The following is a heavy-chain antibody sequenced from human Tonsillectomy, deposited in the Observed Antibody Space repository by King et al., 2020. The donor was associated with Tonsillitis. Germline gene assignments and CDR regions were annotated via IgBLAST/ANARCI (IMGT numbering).Heavy chain of an antibody. CDR3: ARDGGRWLLGVGGGVFDY. Sequence: VQLQESGPGLVKPSQTLSLTCTVSGGSISSGGYYWSWIRQHPGKGLEWIVYIYYSGSPYYTPSLKSQVTISVDTSKNPFSLKLSSVTAAATAVYYCARDGGRWLLGVGGGVFDYWGQGTLVTVSS. J-gene: IGHJ4*02. CDR1: GGSISSGGYY. D-gene: IGHD5-24*01. CDR2: IYYSGSP. V-gene: IGHV4-31*01.